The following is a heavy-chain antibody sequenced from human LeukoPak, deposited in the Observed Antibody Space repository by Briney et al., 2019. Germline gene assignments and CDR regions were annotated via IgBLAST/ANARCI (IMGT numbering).Heavy chain of an antibody. CDR3: ARDEAYCSGGRCYPFDY. CDR2: INPGGGTT. J-gene: IGHJ4*02. D-gene: IGHD2-15*01. CDR1: GYTFTSHY. Sequence: ASVKVSCKASGYTFTSHYIHWVRQAPGQGLEWMGIINPGGGTTTYAQKFQGRVTMTRDTSTSTVNMKLSSLRSEDTAVYYCARDEAYCSGGRCYPFDYWGQGTLVTVSS. V-gene: IGHV1-46*01.